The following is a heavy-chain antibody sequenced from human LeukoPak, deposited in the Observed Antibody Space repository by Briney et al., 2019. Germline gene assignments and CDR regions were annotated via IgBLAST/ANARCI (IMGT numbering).Heavy chain of an antibody. CDR3: ARDGPRYSSSPFDY. V-gene: IGHV4-4*07. CDR2: IYTSGST. J-gene: IGHJ4*02. D-gene: IGHD6-13*01. CDR1: GGSISSYY. Sequence: SETLSLTCTVSGGSISSYYWSWIRQPAGKGLEWIGRIYTSGSTNYNPSLKSRVTMSVDTSKNQFSLKLSSVTAADMAVYYCARDGPRYSSSPFDYWGQGTLVTVSS.